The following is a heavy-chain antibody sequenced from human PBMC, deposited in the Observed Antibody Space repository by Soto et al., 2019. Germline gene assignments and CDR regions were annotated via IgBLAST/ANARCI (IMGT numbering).Heavy chain of an antibody. CDR2: ISGSGVST. Sequence: EVQLLESGGGLVQPGGSLRLSCAASGFTFSSYAMSWVRQAPGKGLEWVSGISGSGVSTYYAGSVKGRFTISRDNSKNTLYLQMNSLRAEDTAVYYCAKGAWYYDILTGYGYFDYWGQGTLVTVSS. J-gene: IGHJ4*02. CDR3: AKGAWYYDILTGYGYFDY. CDR1: GFTFSSYA. V-gene: IGHV3-23*01. D-gene: IGHD3-9*01.